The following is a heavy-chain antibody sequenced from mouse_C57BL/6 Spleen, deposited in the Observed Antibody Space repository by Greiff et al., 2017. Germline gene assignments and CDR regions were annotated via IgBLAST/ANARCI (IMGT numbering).Heavy chain of an antibody. CDR3: TRYYGNYPFDY. D-gene: IGHD2-1*01. CDR2: IDPETGGT. CDR1: GYTFTDYE. V-gene: IGHV1-15*01. Sequence: QVQLQQSGAELVRPGASVTLSCKASGYTFTDYEMHWVKQTPVHGLEWIGAIDPETGGTAYNQKFKGKAILTADKSSSPAYMELRSLTSEDSAVYYCTRYYGNYPFDYGGQGTTLTVSS. J-gene: IGHJ2*01.